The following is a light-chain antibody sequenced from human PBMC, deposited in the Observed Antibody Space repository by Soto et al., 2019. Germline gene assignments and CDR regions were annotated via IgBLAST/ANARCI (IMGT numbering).Light chain of an antibody. CDR2: DVS. J-gene: IGLJ2*01. CDR3: SSYTSSSTLL. CDR1: SSDVGGYNY. V-gene: IGLV2-14*01. Sequence: QSALTQPASVSGSPGQSITISCTGTSSDVGGYNYVSWYQQHPGKAPKLMIYDVSNRPSGVSNRFSGSKSGNTASLTISGLQPEDGAIYYCSSYTSSSTLLFGGGTNPTVL.